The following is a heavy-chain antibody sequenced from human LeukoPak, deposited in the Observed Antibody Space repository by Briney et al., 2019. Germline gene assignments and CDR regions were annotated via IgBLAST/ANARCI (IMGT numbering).Heavy chain of an antibody. CDR2: IYYSGST. D-gene: IGHD6-6*01. V-gene: IGHV4-31*03. J-gene: IGHJ3*02. CDR3: AGDTRPDLDAFDI. CDR1: GGSISSGGYY. Sequence: SETLSLTCTVSGGSISSGGYYWSWIRQHPGKGLEWIGYIYYSGSTYYNPSLKSRVTISVDTSKNQFSLKLSSVTAAGTAVYYCAGDTRPDLDAFDIWGQGTMVTVSS.